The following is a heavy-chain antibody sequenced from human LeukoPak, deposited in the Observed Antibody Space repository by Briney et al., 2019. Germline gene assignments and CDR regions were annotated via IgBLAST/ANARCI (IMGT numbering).Heavy chain of an antibody. Sequence: GGSLRLSGAASGFTFSNAWMSWVRQAPGKGLEWVGRIKSKTDGGTTDYAAPVKGRFTISRDDSKNTLYLQMNSLKTEDTAVYYCTTDNGEDYGDYLLYYFDYWGQGTLVTVSS. CDR2: IKSKTDGGTT. J-gene: IGHJ4*02. CDR1: GFTFSNAW. CDR3: TTDNGEDYGDYLLYYFDY. V-gene: IGHV3-15*01. D-gene: IGHD4-17*01.